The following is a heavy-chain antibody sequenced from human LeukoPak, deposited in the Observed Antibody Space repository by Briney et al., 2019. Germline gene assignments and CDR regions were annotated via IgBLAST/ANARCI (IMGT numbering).Heavy chain of an antibody. D-gene: IGHD3-22*01. V-gene: IGHV4-59*12. Sequence: SETLSLTCTVSGGSLSSYYWSWIRQPPGKGLEWVGYIYNSGSTNYNPSLKSRVTISVDTSKNQFSLKLSSVTAADTAVYYCARDGVTYYYDSSGYDAFDIWGQGTMVTVSS. CDR2: IYNSGST. CDR1: GGSLSSYY. CDR3: ARDGVTYYYDSSGYDAFDI. J-gene: IGHJ3*02.